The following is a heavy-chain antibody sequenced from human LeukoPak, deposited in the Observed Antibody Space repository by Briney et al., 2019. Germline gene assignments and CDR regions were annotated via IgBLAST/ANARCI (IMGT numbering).Heavy chain of an antibody. CDR2: TIGSGGST. Sequence: PGGYLRLYSAASGFTFSGYAMSRVRQAPGQGLKWVSATIGSGGSTHYRDSVKGPFTISGDNSKNPLYLQMNSLRAEDTAVYYCAKDLVAQRSVVIYYYGMDVWGQGTTVTVSS. J-gene: IGHJ6*02. D-gene: IGHD2-21*01. CDR3: AKDLVAQRSVVIYYYGMDV. V-gene: IGHV3-23*01. CDR1: GFTFSGYA.